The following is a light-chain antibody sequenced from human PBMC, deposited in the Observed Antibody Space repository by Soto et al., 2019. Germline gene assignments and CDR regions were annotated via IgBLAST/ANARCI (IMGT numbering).Light chain of an antibody. CDR3: QQYENLPYT. V-gene: IGKV1-33*01. CDR1: QVITNY. J-gene: IGKJ2*01. Sequence: DIQLTQSASSLSASVGDRVTITCQASQVITNYLNWYQQKPGKAPKLLTYDISTLEIGVPSRFGGSGSGTHFTFTITGLPPEDIATYYCQQYENLPYTFGQGTKLEI. CDR2: DIS.